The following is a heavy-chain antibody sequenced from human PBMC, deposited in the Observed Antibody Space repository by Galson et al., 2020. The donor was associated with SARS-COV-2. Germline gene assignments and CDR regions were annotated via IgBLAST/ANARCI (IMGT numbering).Heavy chain of an antibody. CDR3: ARDLGEHLRCFDY. CDR2: IRPDEGDT. V-gene: IGHV1-18*01. Sequence: ASVKVSCKASGYTFSSFGITWVRQAPGQGLEWMGFIRPDEGDTYYAQNFQGRVTMATDTSTATAYMELRSLTADDTAVYYCARDLGEHLRCFDYWGQGTPVTVSS. CDR1: GYTFSSFG. J-gene: IGHJ4*02. D-gene: IGHD3-16*01.